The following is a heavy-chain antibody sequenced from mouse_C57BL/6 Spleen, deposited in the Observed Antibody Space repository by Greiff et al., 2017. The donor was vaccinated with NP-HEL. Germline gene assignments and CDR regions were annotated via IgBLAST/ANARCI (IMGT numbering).Heavy chain of an antibody. V-gene: IGHV1-82*01. CDR2: IYPGDGDT. J-gene: IGHJ4*01. CDR1: GYAFSSSW. CDR3: ARDDYDGGAYYAMDY. D-gene: IGHD2-4*01. Sequence: VQLQQSGPELVKPGASVKISCKASGYAFSSSWMNWVKQRPGKGLEWIGRIYPGDGDTNYNGKFKGKATLTADKSSSTAYMQLSSLTSEDSAVYFCARDDYDGGAYYAMDYWGQGTSVTVSS.